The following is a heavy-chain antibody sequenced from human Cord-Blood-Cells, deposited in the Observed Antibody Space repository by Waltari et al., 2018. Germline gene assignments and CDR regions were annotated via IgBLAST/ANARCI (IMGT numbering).Heavy chain of an antibody. CDR3: ARYDSLIAAAGTVGAFDI. CDR1: GGTFSSYA. V-gene: IGHV1-69*01. CDR2: IIPIFGTA. D-gene: IGHD6-13*01. J-gene: IGHJ3*02. Sequence: QVQLVQSGAEVKKPGSSVKVSCKASGGTFSSYAISWVRQAPGQGLEWMGGIIPIFGTANTAQKFKGRVTITADESTSTAYMELSSLRSEDTAVYYCARYDSLIAAAGTVGAFDIWGQGTMVTVSS.